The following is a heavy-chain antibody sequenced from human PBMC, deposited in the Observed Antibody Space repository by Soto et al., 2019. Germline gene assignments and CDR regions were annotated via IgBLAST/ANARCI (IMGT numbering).Heavy chain of an antibody. V-gene: IGHV3-23*01. CDR1: GFTFSSYD. D-gene: IGHD6-13*01. J-gene: IGHJ4*02. CDR3: VKGSSIWYRKIDY. CDR2: TSGSGSRT. Sequence: GGSLRLSCAASGFTFSSYDMNWVRQVPGKGLEWVSATSGSGSRTFYTDSVKGRFTISRDNSQNTLYLQMNSLTVEDTATYYCVKGSSIWYRKIDYWGQGTPVTVSS.